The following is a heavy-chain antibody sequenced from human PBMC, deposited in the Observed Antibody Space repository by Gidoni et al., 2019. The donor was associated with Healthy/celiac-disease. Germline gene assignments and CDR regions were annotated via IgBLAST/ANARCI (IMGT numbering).Heavy chain of an antibody. J-gene: IGHJ4*02. CDR1: GGSFSGYY. CDR3: ARVVVVAAWPLSRAGTLFDY. V-gene: IGHV4-34*01. CDR2: INHSGST. D-gene: IGHD2-15*01. Sequence: QVQLQQWGAGLLKPSETLSLTCAVYGGSFSGYYWSWIRQPPGKGLEWIGEINHSGSTNYNPSLKSRVTISVDTSKNQFSLKLSSVTAADTAVYYCARVVVVAAWPLSRAGTLFDYWGQGTLVTVSS.